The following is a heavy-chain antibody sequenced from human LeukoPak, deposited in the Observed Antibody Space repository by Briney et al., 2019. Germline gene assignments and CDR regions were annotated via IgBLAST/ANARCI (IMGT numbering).Heavy chain of an antibody. CDR1: GFTFSSYS. CDR3: ARDLYSSSWFLDY. CDR2: ISSSSSYI. V-gene: IGHV3-21*01. J-gene: IGHJ4*02. Sequence: PGGSLRLSCAASGFTFSSYSMNWVRQAPGKGLEWFSSISSSSSYIYYADSVKGRFTISRDNAKNSLYLQMNSLRAEDTAVYYCARDLYSSSWFLDYWGQGTLVTVSS. D-gene: IGHD6-13*01.